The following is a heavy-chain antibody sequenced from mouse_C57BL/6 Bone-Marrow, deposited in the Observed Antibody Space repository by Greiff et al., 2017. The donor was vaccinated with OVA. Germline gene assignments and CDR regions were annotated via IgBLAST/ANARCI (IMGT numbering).Heavy chain of an antibody. CDR2: IAPSDSYI. J-gene: IGHJ2*02. CDR1: GYTFTNYW. D-gene: IGHD1-1*01. V-gene: IGHV1-59*01. Sequence: QVQLQQPGAELVRPGTSVKLSCKASGYTFTNYWMHWEKQRPGQGLEWIGVIAPSDSYINYNQKFKGRATLTVDTSSSTAYMHLSSLTSEDSAVYYCAHYGSRLYLHYWGQGTSLTVSS. CDR3: AHYGSRLYLHY.